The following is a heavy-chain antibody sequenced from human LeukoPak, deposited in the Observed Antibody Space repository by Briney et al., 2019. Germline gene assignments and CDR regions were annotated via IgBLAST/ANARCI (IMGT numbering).Heavy chain of an antibody. Sequence: SETLSLTCAVYGGSFSGYYWSWIRQPPGKGLEWIGEINHSGSTNYNPSLKSRVNLSVDTSKNQFSLKLRSVTGADTAVYYCARGAGSWTPDYWGQGTLVTVSS. CDR2: INHSGST. V-gene: IGHV4-34*01. J-gene: IGHJ4*02. CDR1: GGSFSGYY. CDR3: ARGAGSWTPDY. D-gene: IGHD6-13*01.